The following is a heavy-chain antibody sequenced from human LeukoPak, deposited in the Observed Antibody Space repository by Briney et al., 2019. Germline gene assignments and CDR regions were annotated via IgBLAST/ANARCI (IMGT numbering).Heavy chain of an antibody. CDR1: GYSFTNYW. V-gene: IGHV5-51*01. Sequence: GESLKISCKASGYSFTNYWIGWVRQMPGKGLEWMGVIHPGDSNTKYSPSFQGQVTISADKSITTAYLHWSSLKASDTAMYYCARRYCDGSQCYYFDPWGQGTLVIVSS. CDR3: ARRYCDGSQCYYFDP. J-gene: IGHJ5*02. CDR2: IHPGDSNT. D-gene: IGHD2-21*01.